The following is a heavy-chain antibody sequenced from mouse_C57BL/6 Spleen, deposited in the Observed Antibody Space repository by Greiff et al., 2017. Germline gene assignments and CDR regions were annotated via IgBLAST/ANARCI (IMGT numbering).Heavy chain of an antibody. CDR2: ISSGSSTI. V-gene: IGHV5-17*01. J-gene: IGHJ2*01. D-gene: IGHD5-5*01. CDR3: ASPLYLYYFGY. Sequence: EVQLQESGGGLVKPGGSLKLSCAASGFTFSDYGMHWVRQAPEKGLEWVAYISSGSSTIYYADTVKGRFTISRDNAKNTLFLQMTSLRSEDTAMYYSASPLYLYYFGYWGQGTTLAVSS. CDR1: GFTFSDYG.